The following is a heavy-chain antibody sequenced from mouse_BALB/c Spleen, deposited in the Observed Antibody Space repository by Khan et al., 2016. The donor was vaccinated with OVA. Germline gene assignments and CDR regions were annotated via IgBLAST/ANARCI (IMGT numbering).Heavy chain of an antibody. CDR2: ISPNSYGS. Sequence: VQLKESGPELVKPGASVKMSCKASGYTFTSYVMHWVKQKPGQGLEWIGYISPNSYGSKYTEKFRGKATLTSDKSSSTAYMELSSLTSEDSAVYYLCRALYYYGSAYGGFAYWGQGTLVTVSA. J-gene: IGHJ3*01. CDR3: CRALYYYGSAYGGFAY. V-gene: IGHV1S136*01. CDR1: GYTFTSYV. D-gene: IGHD1-1*01.